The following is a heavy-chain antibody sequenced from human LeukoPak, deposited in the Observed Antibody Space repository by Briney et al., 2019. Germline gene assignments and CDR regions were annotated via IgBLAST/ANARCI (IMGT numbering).Heavy chain of an antibody. J-gene: IGHJ4*02. V-gene: IGHV4-39*01. D-gene: IGHD6-13*01. Sequence: SETLSLTCSVSGGSVSSRSYYWGWIRQPPGKGLEWIGSMYYSGTTYYNPSLKSRVTISVDTSKNQFSLKLSSVTAADTAVYYCARRSSWFYFDYWGQGTLVTVSS. CDR3: ARRSSWFYFDY. CDR2: MYYSGTT. CDR1: GGSVSSRSYY.